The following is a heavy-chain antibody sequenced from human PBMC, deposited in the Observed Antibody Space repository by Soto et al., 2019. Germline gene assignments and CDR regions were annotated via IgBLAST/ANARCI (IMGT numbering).Heavy chain of an antibody. CDR1: GFTFSSFG. CDR3: VKDRGGYIGYDYRNFAMDV. J-gene: IGHJ6*02. CDR2: MSPDGSQK. V-gene: IGHV3-30*18. D-gene: IGHD5-12*01. Sequence: GWSLRLSCVVSGFTFSSFGIHLVRQGPGKGLEWVAFMSPDGSQKYHADSVKGRFTISRDNSRKTLYLQMNSLRSEDSAVYYCVKDRGGYIGYDYRNFAMDVWGEGTTVTVS.